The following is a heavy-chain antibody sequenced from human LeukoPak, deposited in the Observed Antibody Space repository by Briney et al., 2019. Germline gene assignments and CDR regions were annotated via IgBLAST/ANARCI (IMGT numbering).Heavy chain of an antibody. V-gene: IGHV4-34*01. D-gene: IGHD3-3*01. CDR3: ARGPQLIFGVVMSAFDI. CDR1: GGSFSGYY. Sequence: SETLSLTCAVYGGSFSGYYWSWIRQPPGKGLEWIGEINHSGSTNYNPSLKSRVTISVDTSKNQFSLKLSSVTAADTAVYYCARGPQLIFGVVMSAFDIWGRGTMVTVSS. J-gene: IGHJ3*02. CDR2: INHSGST.